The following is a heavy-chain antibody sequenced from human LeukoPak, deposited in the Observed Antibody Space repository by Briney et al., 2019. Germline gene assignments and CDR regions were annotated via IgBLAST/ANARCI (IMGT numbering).Heavy chain of an antibody. Sequence: GGSLRLSCEASGFTFTTYSMNWVRQAPGKGLEWVSSISSSSSYIYYADSVKGRFTISRDNAKNSLYLQMNSLRAEDTAVYYCAGDEQWLVPGRQDYWGQGTLVTVSS. CDR3: AGDEQWLVPGRQDY. J-gene: IGHJ4*02. V-gene: IGHV3-21*01. CDR2: ISSSSSYI. D-gene: IGHD6-19*01. CDR1: GFTFTTYS.